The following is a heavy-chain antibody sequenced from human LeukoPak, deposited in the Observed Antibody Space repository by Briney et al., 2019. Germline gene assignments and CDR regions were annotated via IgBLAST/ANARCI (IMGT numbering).Heavy chain of an antibody. V-gene: IGHV1-69*05. Sequence: SVKVSCKASGGTFSSYATSWVRQAPGQGLEWMGRIIPIFGTANYAQKFQGRVTITTDESTSTAYMELSSLRSEDTAVYYCASGILGYSYGSHFDYWGQGTLVTVSS. D-gene: IGHD5-18*01. CDR2: IIPIFGTA. J-gene: IGHJ4*02. CDR1: GGTFSSYA. CDR3: ASGILGYSYGSHFDY.